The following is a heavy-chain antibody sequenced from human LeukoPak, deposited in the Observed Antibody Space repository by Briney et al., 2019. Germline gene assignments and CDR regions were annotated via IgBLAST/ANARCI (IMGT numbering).Heavy chain of an antibody. Sequence: SETLSLTCTVYGGSLSSYYWSWLRQPPGKGLEWIGYIYYSGSTNYNPSLKSRVTISVDTSKNQFSLKLSSVTAADTAVYYCARSSPQYYYYYGMGVWGQGTTVTVSS. CDR1: GGSLSSYY. V-gene: IGHV4-59*08. CDR2: IYYSGST. J-gene: IGHJ6*02. CDR3: ARSSPQYYYYYGMGV.